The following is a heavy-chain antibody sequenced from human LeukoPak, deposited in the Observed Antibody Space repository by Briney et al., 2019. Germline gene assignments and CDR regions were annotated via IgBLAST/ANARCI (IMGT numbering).Heavy chain of an antibody. CDR2: IYYSGST. Sequence: KASETLSLTCTVSGGSISSYYWSWIRQPPGKGLEWIGYIYYSGSTNYNPSLKSRVTISVDTSKNQFSLKLSSVTAADTAVYYCARTPLTQYYYGMDVWGQGTTVTVSS. J-gene: IGHJ6*02. D-gene: IGHD3-9*01. CDR1: GGSISSYY. CDR3: ARTPLTQYYYGMDV. V-gene: IGHV4-59*01.